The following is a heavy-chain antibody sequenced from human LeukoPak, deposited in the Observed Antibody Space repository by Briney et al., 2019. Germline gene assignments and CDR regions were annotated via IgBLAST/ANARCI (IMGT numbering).Heavy chain of an antibody. CDR3: VRTFRTSAFFIRDYYYYYYMDV. Sequence: GGSLRLSCAASGFTFSSYEMNWVRQAPGKGLEWISYISSSGSTIHYADSVKGRFTISRDNAKNSLYLQMNSLRVEDTAIYYCVRTFRTSAFFIRDYYYYYYMDVWGKGTTVTVSS. J-gene: IGHJ6*03. D-gene: IGHD2-2*01. V-gene: IGHV3-48*03. CDR1: GFTFSSYE. CDR2: ISSSGSTI.